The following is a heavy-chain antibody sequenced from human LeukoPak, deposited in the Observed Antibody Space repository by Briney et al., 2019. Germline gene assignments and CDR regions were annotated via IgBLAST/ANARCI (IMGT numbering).Heavy chain of an antibody. CDR3: AKLFRRGYSYGLGFDY. V-gene: IGHV3-23*01. CDR1: GFTFSSYA. D-gene: IGHD5-18*01. CDR2: ISGSGGST. Sequence: GGSLRLSCAASGFTFSSYAMSWVRQAPGKGLEWVSAISGSGGSTYYADSVKGRFTISRDNSKNTLYLQMNSLRAEDTAVYYCAKLFRRGYSYGLGFDYWGQGTLVTVSS. J-gene: IGHJ4*02.